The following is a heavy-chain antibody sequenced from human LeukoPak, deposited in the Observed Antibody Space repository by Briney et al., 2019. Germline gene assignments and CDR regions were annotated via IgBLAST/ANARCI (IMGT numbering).Heavy chain of an antibody. D-gene: IGHD6-19*01. CDR1: GFTFSSYW. Sequence: GSLRLSCAASGFTFSSYWMSWVRQAPGKGLEWVANIKQDGSEKYYVDSVKGRFTISRDNAKNSLYLQMNSLRAEDTAVYYCARDTEYSRGWYALDYWGQGTLVTVSP. CDR3: ARDTEYSRGWYALDY. V-gene: IGHV3-7*01. J-gene: IGHJ4*02. CDR2: IKQDGSEK.